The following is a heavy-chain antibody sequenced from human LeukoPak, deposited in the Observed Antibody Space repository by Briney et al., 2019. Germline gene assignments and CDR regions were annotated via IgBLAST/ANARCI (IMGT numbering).Heavy chain of an antibody. J-gene: IGHJ4*02. D-gene: IGHD1-14*01. CDR3: ARAYRNYDSGGFDY. CDR2: ISAYNGNT. V-gene: IGHV1-18*01. Sequence: ASVKVSCKASGYTFTSYGISWVRQAPGQGLEWMGWISAYNGNTNYTQKLQGRVTMTTDTSTSTAYMELRSLRSDDTAVYYCARAYRNYDSGGFDYWGQGTLVTVSS. CDR1: GYTFTSYG.